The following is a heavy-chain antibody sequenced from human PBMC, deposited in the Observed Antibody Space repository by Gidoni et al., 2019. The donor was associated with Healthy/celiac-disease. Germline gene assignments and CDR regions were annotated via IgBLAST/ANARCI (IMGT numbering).Heavy chain of an antibody. D-gene: IGHD2-21*02. J-gene: IGHJ5*02. CDR2: ISGSGGST. Sequence: EVQLLESGGGLVQPGGSLRLSCAASGFPFSSYAMSWVRQAPGKGLEWVSAISGSGGSTYYADSVKGRFTISRDNSKNTLYLQMNSLRAEDTAVYYCAKDAEHIVVVTAIPNWFDPWGQGTLVTVSS. CDR1: GFPFSSYA. CDR3: AKDAEHIVVVTAIPNWFDP. V-gene: IGHV3-23*01.